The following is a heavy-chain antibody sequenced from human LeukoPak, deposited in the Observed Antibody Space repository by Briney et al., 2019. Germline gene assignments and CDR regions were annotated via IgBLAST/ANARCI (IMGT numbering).Heavy chain of an antibody. V-gene: IGHV5-51*01. CDR1: GYNFTSYW. J-gene: IGHJ3*01. CDR2: IYPGDSDT. Sequence: GESLKISCKGSGYNFTSYWIGWVRQMPGKGLEWMGIIYPGDSDTRYSPSFQGQVTFSVDKSISTAYLQWSSLKASDTAIYYCARRPKETFDSWGQGTMVTVSS. CDR3: ARRPKETFDS.